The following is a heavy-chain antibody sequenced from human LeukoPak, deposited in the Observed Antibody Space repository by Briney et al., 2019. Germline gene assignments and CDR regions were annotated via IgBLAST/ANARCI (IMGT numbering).Heavy chain of an antibody. Sequence: PSGTLSLTCVVSGDSISSVNSWSWVRQPPGKGLEWIGEINHSGSTNYNPSLKSRVTISVDTSKNQFSLKLSSVTAADTAVYYCARLGGGQWLPLYNAFDIWGQGTMVTVSS. J-gene: IGHJ3*02. D-gene: IGHD6-19*01. V-gene: IGHV4-4*02. CDR2: INHSGST. CDR3: ARLGGGQWLPLYNAFDI. CDR1: GDSISSVNS.